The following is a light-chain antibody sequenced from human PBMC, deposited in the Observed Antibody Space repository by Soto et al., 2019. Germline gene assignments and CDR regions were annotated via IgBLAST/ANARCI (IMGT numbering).Light chain of an antibody. CDR1: QSISTY. J-gene: IGKJ2*02. CDR2: AAS. CDR3: QQSYSTPRT. V-gene: IGKV1-39*01. Sequence: DIQMTQSPSSLSASVGDRVTITCRASQSISTYLNWYQQKVGKAPKLLIYAASSLQRGVPSRISGSGTRTEFTLNISRLQREEFATDYCQQSYSTPRTFGQGTKLEIK.